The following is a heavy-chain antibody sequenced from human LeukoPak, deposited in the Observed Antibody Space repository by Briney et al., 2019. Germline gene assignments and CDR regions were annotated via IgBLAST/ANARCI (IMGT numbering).Heavy chain of an antibody. CDR1: GFTFSSYG. V-gene: IGHV3-30*18. Sequence: GGSLRLSCVASGFTFSSYGMHWVRQAPGKGLEWVAVISYDGSKKYCADSVEGRFTISRDSSKNTLYLRMNSLRPEDTAVYYCAKAYCSGASCPADYWGQGTLVTVSS. CDR3: AKAYCSGASCPADY. D-gene: IGHD2-15*01. CDR2: ISYDGSKK. J-gene: IGHJ4*02.